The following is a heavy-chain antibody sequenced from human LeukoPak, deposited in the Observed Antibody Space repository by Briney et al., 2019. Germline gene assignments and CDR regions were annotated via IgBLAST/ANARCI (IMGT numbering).Heavy chain of an antibody. J-gene: IGHJ4*02. CDR3: ARAKSIAVAGLLC. Sequence: ASVKVSCKASGYTFTGYYMHWVRQAPGQGLEWMGWINPNSGGTNYAQKFQGRVTMTRDTSISTAYMELSRLRSDDTAVYYCARAKSIAVAGLLCWGQGTLVTVSS. D-gene: IGHD6-19*01. CDR2: INPNSGGT. CDR1: GYTFTGYY. V-gene: IGHV1-2*02.